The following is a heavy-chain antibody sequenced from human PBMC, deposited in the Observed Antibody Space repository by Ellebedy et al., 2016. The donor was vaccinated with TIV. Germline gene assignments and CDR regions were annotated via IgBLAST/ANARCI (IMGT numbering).Heavy chain of an antibody. CDR1: GFTFSSYA. D-gene: IGHD1-14*01. J-gene: IGHJ2*01. Sequence: GESLKISCAASGFTFSSYAMHWVRQAPGKGLEWVAVISYDGSNKYYADSVKGRFTISRDNSKNTLYLQMNSLRVEDTAIYYCVRDRITGVGMWYFDLWGRGTLVTVSS. CDR2: ISYDGSNK. V-gene: IGHV3-30*14. CDR3: VRDRITGVGMWYFDL.